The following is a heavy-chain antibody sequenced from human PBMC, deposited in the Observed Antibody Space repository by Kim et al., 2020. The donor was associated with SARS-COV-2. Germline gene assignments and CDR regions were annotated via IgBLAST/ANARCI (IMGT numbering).Heavy chain of an antibody. J-gene: IGHJ4*02. CDR2: SNGGST. CDR3: ARSWDY. Sequence: SNGGSTDDANSVKGRFTISRDNSTTTLYLQMGSLRAEDMAVYYCARSWDYWGQGTLVTVSS. V-gene: IGHV3-64*01.